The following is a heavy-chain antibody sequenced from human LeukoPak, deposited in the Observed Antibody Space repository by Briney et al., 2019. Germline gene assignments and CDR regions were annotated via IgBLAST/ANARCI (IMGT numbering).Heavy chain of an antibody. CDR3: ARGRRDTAMVYDY. D-gene: IGHD5-18*01. V-gene: IGHV4-34*01. Sequence: SETLSLTCAVYGGSFSGYYWSWIRQPPGKGLEWIGEINHSGSTNYNPSLKSRVTISVDTSKYQFSLKLSSVTAADTAVYYCARGRRDTAMVYDYWGQGTLVTVSS. CDR1: GGSFSGYY. CDR2: INHSGST. J-gene: IGHJ4*02.